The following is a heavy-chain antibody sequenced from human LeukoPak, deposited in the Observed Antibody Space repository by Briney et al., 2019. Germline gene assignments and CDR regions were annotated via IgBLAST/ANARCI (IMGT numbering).Heavy chain of an antibody. Sequence: GASVKVSCKASGYTFTGYYMHWVRQAPGQGLEWMGWINPNSGGTNYAQKFQGRVTMTRDTSISTAYMELSRLRSDDTAVYYCAITMVRGAPLGMDVWGRGTTVTVSS. CDR3: AITMVRGAPLGMDV. V-gene: IGHV1-2*02. CDR1: GYTFTGYY. J-gene: IGHJ6*02. CDR2: INPNSGGT. D-gene: IGHD3-10*01.